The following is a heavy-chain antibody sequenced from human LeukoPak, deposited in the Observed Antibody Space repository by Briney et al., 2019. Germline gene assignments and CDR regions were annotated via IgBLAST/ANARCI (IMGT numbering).Heavy chain of an antibody. J-gene: IGHJ4*02. CDR2: IYSDGSST. Sequence: PGGSLRLSCAASGFTFSSYWMHWVRQAPGKGLVWVSRIYSDGSSTSYADSVKGRFTISRDNAKNTLYLQMNSLRAEDTAVYYCARDLYYYGSGSYYNLIDYWGQGTLVTVSS. CDR1: GFTFSSYW. D-gene: IGHD3-10*01. CDR3: ARDLYYYGSGSYYNLIDY. V-gene: IGHV3-74*01.